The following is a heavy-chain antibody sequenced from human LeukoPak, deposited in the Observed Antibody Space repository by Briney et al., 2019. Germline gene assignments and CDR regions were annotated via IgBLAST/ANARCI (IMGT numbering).Heavy chain of an antibody. J-gene: IGHJ5*02. CDR3: ARVPRYDYVWGSYRSNWFDP. CDR1: GGSFSGYY. Sequence: SETLSLTCAVYGGSFSGYYWRWIRQPPGKGLEWIGEINHRGSTNHNPSRKSRVTISVATSKNQFSLKLSSVTAADTAVYYCARVPRYDYVWGSYRSNWFDPWGQGTLVTVSS. CDR2: INHRGST. D-gene: IGHD3-16*02. V-gene: IGHV4-34*01.